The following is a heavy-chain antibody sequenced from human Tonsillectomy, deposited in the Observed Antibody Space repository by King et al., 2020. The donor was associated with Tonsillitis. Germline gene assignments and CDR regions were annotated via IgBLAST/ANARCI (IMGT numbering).Heavy chain of an antibody. CDR1: GYSFTSYW. CDR3: ARGYCSGARCYEFDY. J-gene: IGHJ4*02. D-gene: IGHD2-15*01. Sequence: QLVQSGAEVKKPGESLKISCKGSGYSFTSYWIGWVRQMPGKGLEWMGIIYPGDSDTRYSPSFQGQITISADKSISPAYLQWSSLKASETAMYYCARGYCSGARCYEFDYWGQGTLVTVSS. CDR2: IYPGDSDT. V-gene: IGHV5-51*01.